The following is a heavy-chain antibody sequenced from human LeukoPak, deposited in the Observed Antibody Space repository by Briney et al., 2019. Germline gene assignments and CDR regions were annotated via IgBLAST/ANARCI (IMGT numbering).Heavy chain of an antibody. V-gene: IGHV4-59*01. Sequence: SETLSLTCTVSGGSISSYYWSWIRQPPGKGLEWIGYIYYSGSTNYNPSLKSRVTISVDMSKNQFSLKLSSVTAADTAVYYCARSYGDYAYNWFDPWGQGTLVTVSS. J-gene: IGHJ5*02. CDR1: GGSISSYY. CDR3: ARSYGDYAYNWFDP. D-gene: IGHD4-17*01. CDR2: IYYSGST.